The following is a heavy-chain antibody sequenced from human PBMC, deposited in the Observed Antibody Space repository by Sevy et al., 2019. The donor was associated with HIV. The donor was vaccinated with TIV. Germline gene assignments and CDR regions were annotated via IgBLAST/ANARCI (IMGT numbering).Heavy chain of an antibody. CDR3: ARAFCSGGSCYSLAF. CDR2: ISPLNGDT. D-gene: IGHD2-15*01. J-gene: IGHJ4*02. CDR1: GYTFTSYR. V-gene: IGHV1-18*01. Sequence: ASVKVSCEASGYTFTSYRIYWVRQAPGQGLEWMGWISPLNGDTNYAQKFQGGVTMITDTSTGTAYMELRSLRSDDTAVYFCARAFCSGGSCYSLAFWGQGALVTVSS.